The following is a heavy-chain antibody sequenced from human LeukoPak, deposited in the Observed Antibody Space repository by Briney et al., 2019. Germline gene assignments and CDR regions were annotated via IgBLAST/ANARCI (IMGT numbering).Heavy chain of an antibody. Sequence: TGGSLRLSCAASGFTFSSYAMHWVRQAPGKGLEWVTYIRYDGSDKYYADSVKGRFTISRDNSKNTLYLQMSSLRTEDTAVYYCATTNAIFRVGDAFDVWGQGTMVTVSS. CDR2: IRYDGSDK. V-gene: IGHV3-30*02. CDR3: ATTNAIFRVGDAFDV. CDR1: GFTFSSYA. J-gene: IGHJ3*01. D-gene: IGHD3-3*01.